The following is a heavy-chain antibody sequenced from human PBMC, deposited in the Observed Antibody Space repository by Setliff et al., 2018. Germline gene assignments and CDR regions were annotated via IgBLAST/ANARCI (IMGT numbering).Heavy chain of an antibody. CDR1: GFTFSSYS. CDR2: ISGSGGYT. J-gene: IGHJ5*02. V-gene: IGHV3-21*01. CDR3: ATSNDYLDH. Sequence: PGGSLRLSCAASGFTFSSYSMNWVRQAPGEGLEWVSAISGSGGYTYYADSVKGRFTISRDNARNSLYLQINSLRAEDTAVYFCATSNDYLDHWGQGTLVTVSS. D-gene: IGHD3-16*01.